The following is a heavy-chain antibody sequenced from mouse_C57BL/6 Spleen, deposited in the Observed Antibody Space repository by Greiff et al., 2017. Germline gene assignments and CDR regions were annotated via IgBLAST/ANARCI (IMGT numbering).Heavy chain of an antibody. J-gene: IGHJ3*01. Sequence: DVHLVESGGGLVKPGGSLKLSCAASGFTFSSYAMSWVRQTPEKRLEWVATISDGGSYTYYPDNVKGRFTISRDNAKNNLYLQMSHLKSEDTAMYYCARGGLLLSLDKGTWFAYWGQGTLVTVSA. V-gene: IGHV5-4*01. CDR2: ISDGGSYT. CDR3: ARGGLLLSLDKGTWFAY. CDR1: GFTFSSYA. D-gene: IGHD2-10*01.